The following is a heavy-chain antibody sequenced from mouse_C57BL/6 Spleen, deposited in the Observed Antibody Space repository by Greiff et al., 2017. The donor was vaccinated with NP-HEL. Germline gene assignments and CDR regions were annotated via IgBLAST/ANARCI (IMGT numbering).Heavy chain of an antibody. CDR3: TTGAHYGSDAMDY. CDR2: IDPEDGDT. J-gene: IGHJ4*01. D-gene: IGHD1-1*01. V-gene: IGHV14-1*01. Sequence: EVKLVESGAELVRPGASVKLSCTASGFNIKDYYMHWVKQRPEQGLEWIGRIDPEDGDTAYAPKFQGKATMTADTSSNTAYLQLSSLTSEDTAVYYCTTGAHYGSDAMDYWGQGTSVTVSS. CDR1: GFNIKDYY.